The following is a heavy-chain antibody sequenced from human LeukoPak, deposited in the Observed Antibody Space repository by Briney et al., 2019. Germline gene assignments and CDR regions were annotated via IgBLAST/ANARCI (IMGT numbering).Heavy chain of an antibody. J-gene: IGHJ4*02. CDR2: IIPIFGTA. V-gene: IGHV1-69*06. CDR1: GCTFSIYG. CDR3: ARPSYLLTGASYFDY. Sequence: SVKVSFKSSGCTFSIYGISWVRQAPGQGLEWMGGIIPIFGTANYAQNFHVRVTITAYNSTSPASMETSSLRSEDTAVYYCARPSYLLTGASYFDYWGQGTLVTVSS. D-gene: IGHD3-9*01.